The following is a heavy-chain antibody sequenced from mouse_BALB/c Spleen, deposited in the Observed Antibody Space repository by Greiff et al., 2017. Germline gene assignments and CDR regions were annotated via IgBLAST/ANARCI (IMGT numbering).Heavy chain of an antibody. D-gene: IGHD1-1*01. J-gene: IGHJ1*01. V-gene: IGHV5-9-4*01. CDR2: ISSGGSYT. Sequence: EVQGVESGGGLVKPGGSLKLSCAASGFTFSSYAMSWVRQSPEKRLEWVAEISSGGSYTYYPDTVTGRFTISRDNAKNTLYLEMSSLRSEDTAMYYCARNGSSYWYFDVWGAGTTVTVSS. CDR3: ARNGSSYWYFDV. CDR1: GFTFSSYA.